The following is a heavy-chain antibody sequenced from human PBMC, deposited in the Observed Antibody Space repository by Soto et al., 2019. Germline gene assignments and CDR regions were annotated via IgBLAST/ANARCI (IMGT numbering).Heavy chain of an antibody. V-gene: IGHV1-2*02. CDR3: AREGGSATLQPSYNWFDT. Sequence: QVQLVQSGAEVKKPGASVKVSCKASGYTFTDYHIHWVRQAPGQGLEFMGWIIANNGGAGSAQQFQGRVTVTRDTCIPTVYMELSNLRSDDTAVYYCAREGGSATLQPSYNWFDTWGQGTLVTVSS. J-gene: IGHJ5*02. CDR1: GYTFTDYH. CDR2: IIANNGGA. D-gene: IGHD6-25*01.